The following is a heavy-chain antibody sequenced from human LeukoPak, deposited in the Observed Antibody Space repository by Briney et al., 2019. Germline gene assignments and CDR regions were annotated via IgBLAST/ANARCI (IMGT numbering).Heavy chain of an antibody. CDR2: IYYSGST. CDR1: GGSISSSSYY. Sequence: PSETLSLTCTVSGGSISSSSYYWGWIREPPGKGLAWIGSIYYSGSTYYNPSLKSRVTISVDTSKNQFSLKLSSVTAADTAVYYCARDPYDILTGYYPFDYWGQGTLVTVSS. CDR3: ARDPYDILTGYYPFDY. V-gene: IGHV4-39*07. J-gene: IGHJ4*02. D-gene: IGHD3-9*01.